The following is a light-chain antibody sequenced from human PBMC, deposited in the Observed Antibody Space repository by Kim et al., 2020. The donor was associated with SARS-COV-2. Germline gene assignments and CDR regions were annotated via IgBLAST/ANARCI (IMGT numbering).Light chain of an antibody. CDR3: QSYDSSLSGV. V-gene: IGLV1-40*01. CDR2: RNS. Sequence: QPVLTQPPSVSGAPGQRVTISCTGSSSNIGADNDVHWYQQLPGTAPKLLIYRNSNRPSGVPDRFSGSKSGASASLAITGLQPEDEADYYCQSYDSSLSGVFGTGTKVTVL. J-gene: IGLJ1*01. CDR1: SSNIGADND.